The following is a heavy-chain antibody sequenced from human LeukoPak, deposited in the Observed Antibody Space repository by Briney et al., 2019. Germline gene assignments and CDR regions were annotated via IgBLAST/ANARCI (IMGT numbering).Heavy chain of an antibody. J-gene: IGHJ4*02. D-gene: IGHD3-22*01. CDR1: GYTFTGSY. Sequence: ASLKVSCKASGYTFTGSYMHLGPQAPRQGLGWMGWINPNSGGTNYAQKFQGRVTMTRDTSISTAYMELSRLKSDDTAFYYCAKYYYDSYEGYYFDYWGQGTLVTVSS. V-gene: IGHV1-2*02. CDR3: AKYYYDSYEGYYFDY. CDR2: INPNSGGT.